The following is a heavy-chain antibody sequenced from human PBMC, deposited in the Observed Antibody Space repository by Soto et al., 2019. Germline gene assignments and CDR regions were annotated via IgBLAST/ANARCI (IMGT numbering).Heavy chain of an antibody. V-gene: IGHV4-39*01. D-gene: IGHD3-10*01. CDR2: MDYSGST. Sequence: QLLLQDSGPGLVKPSVTLSLTCSVSGDSISSSSSYYWAWIRHPPGKGLQWIGSMDYSGSTYYNPPIKRRLTRSLDTSKNQVSQKLSSLTAADPAVFYWAGQPITTVRGGGEYYFDYWGQGALVTVSS. CDR1: GDSISSSSSYY. J-gene: IGHJ4*02. CDR3: AGQPITTVRGGGEYYFDY.